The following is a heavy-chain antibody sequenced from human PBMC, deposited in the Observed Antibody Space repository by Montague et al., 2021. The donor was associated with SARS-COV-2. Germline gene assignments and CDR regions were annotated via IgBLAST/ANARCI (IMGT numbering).Heavy chain of an antibody. Sequence: SETLSLTCTVSGGSVSTYYWSWLRQPPGKGLEWIGLLYFSGSTTTYNPSLNSRVTISIDTSKNQFSLNLSSVTAADTAVYFCARDQGLRGWLDPWGQGTLVAVSS. J-gene: IGHJ5*02. CDR3: ARDQGLRGWLDP. CDR1: GGSVSTYY. V-gene: IGHV4-59*02. CDR2: LYFSGST.